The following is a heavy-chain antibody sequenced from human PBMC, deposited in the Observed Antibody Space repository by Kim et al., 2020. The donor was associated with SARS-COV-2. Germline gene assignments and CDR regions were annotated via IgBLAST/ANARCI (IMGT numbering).Heavy chain of an antibody. D-gene: IGHD4-17*01. CDR3: ARHLGGDYGAGWFDP. CDR2: IYYSGST. Sequence: SETLSLTCTVSGGSISSYYWSWIRQPPGKGLEWIGYIYYSGSTNYNPSLKSRVTISVDTSKNQFSLKLSSVTAADTAVYYCARHLGGDYGAGWFDPWGQGTLVTVSS. J-gene: IGHJ5*02. V-gene: IGHV4-59*08. CDR1: GGSISSYY.